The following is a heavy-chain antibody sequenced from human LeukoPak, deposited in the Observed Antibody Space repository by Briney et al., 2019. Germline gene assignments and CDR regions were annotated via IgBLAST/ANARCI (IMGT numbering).Heavy chain of an antibody. CDR2: MNPNSGNT. CDR3: ARVGGRDGYNPSPFDI. J-gene: IGHJ3*02. D-gene: IGHD5-24*01. Sequence: ASVKVSCKASGYTFTSYDINWVRQATGQGLEWLGWMNPNSGNTGYAQNFQGRVTMTRNTSIDTAYMELSSLRYEDTAVYYCARVGGRDGYNPSPFDIWGQGTMVTVSS. V-gene: IGHV1-8*01. CDR1: GYTFTSYD.